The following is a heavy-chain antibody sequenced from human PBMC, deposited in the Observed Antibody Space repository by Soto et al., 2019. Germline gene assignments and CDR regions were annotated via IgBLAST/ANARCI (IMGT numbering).Heavy chain of an antibody. J-gene: IGHJ4*02. V-gene: IGHV5-51*01. Sequence: PGASLKLSCQGSGYDFSAYWIGWVRQMPGKGMEWVGVIYPGDSGTRYSPSFEGQVTISANKSISSASLQWTTLKDSDTPVYYCARQYQLVLIGADYWGQGTLVTVSS. CDR2: IYPGDSGT. CDR1: GYDFSAYW. D-gene: IGHD6-6*01. CDR3: ARQYQLVLIGADY.